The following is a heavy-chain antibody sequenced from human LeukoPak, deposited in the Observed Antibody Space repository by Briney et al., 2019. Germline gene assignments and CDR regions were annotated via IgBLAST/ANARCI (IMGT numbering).Heavy chain of an antibody. D-gene: IGHD1-26*01. CDR1: GFTFDDYA. CDR3: ASLNVGAREDYYYGMDV. CDR2: ISWNSGSI. V-gene: IGHV3-9*01. J-gene: IGHJ6*02. Sequence: PGRSLRLSCAASGFTFDDYAMHWVRQAPGKGLEWVSGISWNSGSIGYADSVKGRFTISRDNAKNSLYLQMNSLRAEDTAVYYCASLNVGAREDYYYGMDVWGQGTTVTVSS.